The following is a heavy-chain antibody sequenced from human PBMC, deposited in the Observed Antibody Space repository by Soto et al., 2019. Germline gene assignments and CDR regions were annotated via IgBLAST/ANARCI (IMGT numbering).Heavy chain of an antibody. CDR1: GGTFSSYT. CDR2: IIPILGIA. V-gene: IGHV1-69*08. Sequence: QVPLVQSGAEVKKPGSSVKVSCKASGGTFSSYTISWVRQAPGQGLEWTGRIIPILGIANSAPKFQGRVTITADKSRSTADLERSSLRADGTALYYCARDAEDIVVVPAAWAHYYYMDVWGKGTTVTVSS. CDR3: ARDAEDIVVVPAAWAHYYYMDV. J-gene: IGHJ6*03. D-gene: IGHD2-2*01.